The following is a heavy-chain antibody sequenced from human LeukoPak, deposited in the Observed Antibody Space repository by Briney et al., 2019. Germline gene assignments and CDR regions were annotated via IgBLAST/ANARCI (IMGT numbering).Heavy chain of an antibody. CDR2: IYYSGST. CDR1: GVSISSYY. J-gene: IGHJ6*02. CDR3: ARSIPVAGIVSDYYYYAMDV. Sequence: SETLSLTCTVSGVSISSYYWSWIRQPPGKGLEWIGYIYYSGSTNYNPSLKSRITISVHTSKKHFSLKLSSVTAADTAVYYCARSIPVAGIVSDYYYYAMDVWGQGTTVTVSS. V-gene: IGHV4-59*08. D-gene: IGHD6-19*01.